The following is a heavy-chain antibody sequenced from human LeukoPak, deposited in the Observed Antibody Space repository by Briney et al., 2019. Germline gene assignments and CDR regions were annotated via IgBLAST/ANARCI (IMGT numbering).Heavy chain of an antibody. CDR2: TSGSGGST. J-gene: IGHJ4*02. D-gene: IGHD3-16*01. Sequence: GGSLRLSCAASGFTFSSYAMSWVRQAPGKGLEWVSATSGSGGSTYYADSVKGRFTISRDNSKNTLYLQMNSLRAEDTAVYYCANNGIITSFDYWGQGTLVTVSS. V-gene: IGHV3-23*01. CDR1: GFTFSSYA. CDR3: ANNGIITSFDY.